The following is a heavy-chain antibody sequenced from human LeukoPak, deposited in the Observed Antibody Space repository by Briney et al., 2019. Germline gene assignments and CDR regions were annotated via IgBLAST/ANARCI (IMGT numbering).Heavy chain of an antibody. CDR3: TTVLKVGPWDF. V-gene: IGHV1-46*01. J-gene: IGHJ4*02. Sequence: GASVKVSCKASGYTFSNFFIHWVRQAPGQGLEWLGIIYPSDGRANFAQKFQDRVSLKSNTSTSTVYMELSSLTSEDTAIYFCTTVLKVGPWDFWGQGTLITVSS. CDR1: GYTFSNFF. CDR2: IYPSDGRA. D-gene: IGHD3-16*01.